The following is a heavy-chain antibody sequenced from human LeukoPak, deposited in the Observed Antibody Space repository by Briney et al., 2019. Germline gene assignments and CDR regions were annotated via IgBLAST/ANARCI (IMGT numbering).Heavy chain of an antibody. J-gene: IGHJ4*02. CDR3: VKVHTAAPFLTDY. V-gene: IGHV3-64D*06. CDR1: GFTFSSYA. Sequence: GGSLRLSCSASGFTFSSYAMHWVRQAPGKGLEYVSAISSNGGSTYYADSVKDRFTISRDNSKNTLYLQMSSLRAEDTAVYYCVKVHTAAPFLTDYWGQGTLVTVSS. D-gene: IGHD3-3*01. CDR2: ISSNGGST.